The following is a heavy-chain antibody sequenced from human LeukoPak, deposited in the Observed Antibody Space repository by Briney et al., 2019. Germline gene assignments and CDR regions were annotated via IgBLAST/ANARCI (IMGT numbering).Heavy chain of an antibody. CDR3: ARDGTYYYDSSGPPTNFDI. J-gene: IGHJ3*02. Sequence: SETLSLTCTVSGGSISSGSYSWSRIRQPAGKGLEWIGRIYTSGSTNYNPSLKSRVTISVDTSKNQFSLKLSSVTAADTAVYYCARDGTYYYDSSGPPTNFDIWGQGTMVTVSS. D-gene: IGHD3-22*01. CDR2: IYTSGST. CDR1: GGSISSGSYS. V-gene: IGHV4-61*02.